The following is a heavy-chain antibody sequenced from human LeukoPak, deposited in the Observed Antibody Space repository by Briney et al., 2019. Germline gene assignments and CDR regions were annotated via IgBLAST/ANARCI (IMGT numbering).Heavy chain of an antibody. V-gene: IGHV3-74*01. J-gene: IGHJ4*02. CDR1: GFTFSNYW. Sequence: GGSLRLSCAASGFTFSNYWMHWVRQVPGKGLVWVSRINDDGSATFYADSVKGRFTISRDNAKNTLFLQMSSLRAEDTAVYFCAREILAPGKTHDYWGQGTLVTVSS. CDR3: AREILAPGKTHDY. CDR2: INDDGSAT.